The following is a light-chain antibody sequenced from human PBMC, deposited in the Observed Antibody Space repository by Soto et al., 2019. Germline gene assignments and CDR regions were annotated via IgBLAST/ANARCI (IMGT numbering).Light chain of an antibody. J-gene: IGLJ1*01. V-gene: IGLV2-8*01. CDR2: GVT. CDR1: SGDIGGYDY. Sequence: QSVLTQPPSASGSPGQSVTISCTGTSGDIGGYDYVSWYQQHPGKAPKLMIYGVTKRPLGVPDRFSVSKSGNTASLTVSGLQAEDEADYYCSSYAGSNNPYVFGTGTKVTVL. CDR3: SSYAGSNNPYV.